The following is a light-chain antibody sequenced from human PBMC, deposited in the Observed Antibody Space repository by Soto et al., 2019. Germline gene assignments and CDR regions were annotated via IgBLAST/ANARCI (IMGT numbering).Light chain of an antibody. CDR2: EAS. Sequence: DIQMTQSPSSLSASVGDRVTITCRASQSISSHLNWYQQKPGKAPQLLIYEASSLQGGVPSRFSGSGSGTDFTLTIRVLQADDFAIYYCQQRYSMPLTFGPGTRVDIK. CDR1: QSISSH. V-gene: IGKV1-39*01. CDR3: QQRYSMPLT. J-gene: IGKJ3*01.